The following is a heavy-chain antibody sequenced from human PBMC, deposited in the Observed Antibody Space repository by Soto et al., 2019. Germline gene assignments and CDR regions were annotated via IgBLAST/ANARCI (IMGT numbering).Heavy chain of an antibody. CDR3: ARGGSGYVWFNEF. CDR1: GGLFSSYA. CDR2: IIPVFDTT. Sequence: GASVKVSCKDTGGLFSSYAVSWVRQAPGQGLEWMGGIIPVFDTTYYAQKFQGRVTITADESSNTTYMELSRTTSEDTAMYYCARGGSGYVWFNEFWGQGTLVTVSS. D-gene: IGHD3-22*01. V-gene: IGHV1-69*13. J-gene: IGHJ1*01.